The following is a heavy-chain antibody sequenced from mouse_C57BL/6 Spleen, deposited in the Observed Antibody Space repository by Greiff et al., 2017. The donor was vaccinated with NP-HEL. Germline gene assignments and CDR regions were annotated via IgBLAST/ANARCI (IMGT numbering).Heavy chain of an antibody. D-gene: IGHD2-3*01. J-gene: IGHJ2*01. CDR3: TGDGYYSDY. CDR1: GFTFSNYW. V-gene: IGHV6-3*01. CDR2: IRLKSDNYAT. Sequence: EVQGVESGGGLVQPGGSMKLSCVASGFTFSNYWMNWVRQSPEKGLEWVAQIRLKSDNYATHYAESVKGRFTISRDDSKSSVYLQMNNLRAEDTGIYYCTGDGYYSDYWGQGTTLTVSS.